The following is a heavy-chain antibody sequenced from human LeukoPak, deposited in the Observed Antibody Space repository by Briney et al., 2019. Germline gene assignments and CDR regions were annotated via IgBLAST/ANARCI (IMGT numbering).Heavy chain of an antibody. V-gene: IGHV3-48*01. J-gene: IGHJ6*03. CDR1: GFTFSSYS. CDR3: ARRLPWFGESYYYYYMDV. D-gene: IGHD3-10*01. Sequence: PGGSLRLSCAASGFTFSSYSMNWVRQAPGKGLEWISYISSSSSTIYNADSVKGRFTISRDNAKNSLYLQMNSLRADDTAVYYCARRLPWFGESYYYYYMDVWGKGTTVTVSS. CDR2: ISSSSSTI.